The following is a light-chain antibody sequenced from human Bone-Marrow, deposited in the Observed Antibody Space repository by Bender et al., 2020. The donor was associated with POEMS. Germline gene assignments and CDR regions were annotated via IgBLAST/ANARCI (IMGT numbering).Light chain of an antibody. CDR1: SSDVGSYEF. CDR3: SSYTTSSTPYV. J-gene: IGLJ1*01. Sequence: QSALTQPASVSGSPGQSITISCTGTSSDVGSYEFVSWYQQHPGKAPKLMIYEGSKRPSGVSNRFSGSKSGNTASLTISGLQAEDEADYYCSSYTTSSTPYVFGTGTRVTVL. CDR2: EGS. V-gene: IGLV2-14*02.